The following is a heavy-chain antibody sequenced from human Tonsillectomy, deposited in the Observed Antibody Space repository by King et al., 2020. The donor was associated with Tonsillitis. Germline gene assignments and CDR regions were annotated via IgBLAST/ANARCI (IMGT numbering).Heavy chain of an antibody. Sequence: QLVQSGGGLVQPGGSLRLSCAASGFTFSSYAMSWVRQAPGKGLEWVSAISASGGSTYYADSVKGRVTISRDNSKNTLFLQMNSLRAEDTAVYYCARKYYYDSSGYYYLFDYWGQGTLVTVSS. CDR2: ISASGGST. CDR1: GFTFSSYA. J-gene: IGHJ4*02. V-gene: IGHV3-23*04. CDR3: ARKYYYDSSGYYYLFDY. D-gene: IGHD3-22*01.